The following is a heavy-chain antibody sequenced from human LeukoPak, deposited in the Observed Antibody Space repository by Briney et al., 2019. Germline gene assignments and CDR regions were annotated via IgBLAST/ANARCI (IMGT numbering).Heavy chain of an antibody. CDR3: AREGFREIQVIPDPFDI. CDR1: GYTFTDYY. CDR2: INPNSGGT. V-gene: IGHV1-2*02. J-gene: IGHJ3*02. Sequence: ASVKVSCKASGYTFTDYYMHWVRQAPGQGLEWMGWINPNSGGTNYAQKFQGRVTMTRHTSSSTVYMELSRLRSDDTAVYFCAREGFREIQVIPDPFDIWGQGTMVTVSS. D-gene: IGHD3-10*01.